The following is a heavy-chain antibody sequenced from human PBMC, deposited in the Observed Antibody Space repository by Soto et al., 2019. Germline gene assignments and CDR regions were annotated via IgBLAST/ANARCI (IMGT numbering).Heavy chain of an antibody. Sequence: GGSLRLSCTASGFTFGDYAMSWFRQAPGKGLEWVGFIRSKAYGGTTEYAASVKGRFTISRDDSKSIAYLQMNSLKTEDTAVYYCTRDQDRDYDFTHYMDVWGKGTTVTVSS. CDR1: GFTFGDYA. CDR2: IRSKAYGGTT. D-gene: IGHD3-3*01. J-gene: IGHJ6*03. V-gene: IGHV3-49*03. CDR3: TRDQDRDYDFTHYMDV.